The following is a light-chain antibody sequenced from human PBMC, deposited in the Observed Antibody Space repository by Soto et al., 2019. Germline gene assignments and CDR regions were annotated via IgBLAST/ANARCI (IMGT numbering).Light chain of an antibody. J-gene: IGKJ1*01. Sequence: EIILTQSPDTLSLSPGERATLSCRASQTVSSNYLAWYQHKPGQPPRLLIYDTSNRATGIPARFSGSGSGTDFTLTISSLEPEDFAVYYCQQRSNWPPTFGQGTKVDIK. CDR1: QTVSSNY. CDR3: QQRSNWPPT. CDR2: DTS. V-gene: IGKV3-11*01.